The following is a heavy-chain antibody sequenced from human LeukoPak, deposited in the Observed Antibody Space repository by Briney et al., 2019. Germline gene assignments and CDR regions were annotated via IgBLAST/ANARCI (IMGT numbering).Heavy chain of an antibody. CDR2: VYYSGST. Sequence: SETLSLTCTVSGGSISSGDYYWSWIRQPPGKGLEWIGYVYYSGSTYYNPSLKSRVTISVDTSKNQFSLKLSSVTAADTAVYYCVRVIYGSGSYSVDYRGQGTLVTVSS. V-gene: IGHV4-30-4*01. J-gene: IGHJ4*02. CDR3: VRVIYGSGSYSVDY. D-gene: IGHD3-10*01. CDR1: GGSISSGDYY.